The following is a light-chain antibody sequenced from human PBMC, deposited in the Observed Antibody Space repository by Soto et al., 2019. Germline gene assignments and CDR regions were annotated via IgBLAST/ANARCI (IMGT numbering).Light chain of an antibody. Sequence: DIQMTQSPSTLSASVGDRVSITCRASQSVDRYLAWYQQKPGKAPHLLIYAASTLYGGVPSRFSGSGSGTDFALTITSLQAEDFATYYCQQLRMYPSTFXGGTKADIK. CDR1: QSVDRY. V-gene: IGKV1-5*01. CDR3: QQLRMYPST. J-gene: IGKJ4*01. CDR2: AAS.